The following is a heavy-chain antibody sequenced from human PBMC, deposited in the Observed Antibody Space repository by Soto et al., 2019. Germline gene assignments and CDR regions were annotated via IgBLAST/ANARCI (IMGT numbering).Heavy chain of an antibody. CDR3: ARVGSSSWYNDY. CDR1: GYTFTSYA. J-gene: IGHJ4*02. V-gene: IGHV1-3*01. D-gene: IGHD6-13*01. CDR2: INAGNGNT. Sequence: ASVKGSCKASGYTFTSYAMHWVRQAPGQRLEWMGWINAGNGNTKYSQKFQGRVTITRDTSASTAYMELSSLRSEDTAVYYCARVGSSSWYNDYWGQGTLVTVS.